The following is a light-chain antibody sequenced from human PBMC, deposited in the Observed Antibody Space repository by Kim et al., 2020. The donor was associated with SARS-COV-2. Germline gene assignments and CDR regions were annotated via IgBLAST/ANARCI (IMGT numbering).Light chain of an antibody. CDR1: ALPKQY. Sequence: SYELTQPPSVSVSPGQTARITCSGDALPKQYAYWYQQKPGQAPVLVLYKDSERPSGIPERFSGSSSGTTVTLTISGVQAEDEDDYYCQSADSSVTYRVFGGGTQLTVL. CDR2: KDS. CDR3: QSADSSVTYRV. J-gene: IGLJ3*02. V-gene: IGLV3-25*03.